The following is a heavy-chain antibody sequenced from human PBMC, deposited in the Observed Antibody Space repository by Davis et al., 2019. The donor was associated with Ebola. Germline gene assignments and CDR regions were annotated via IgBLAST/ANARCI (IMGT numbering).Heavy chain of an antibody. V-gene: IGHV3-21*01. D-gene: IGHD2-15*01. CDR2: ISSSSSSI. CDR1: GFTFSSYS. J-gene: IGHJ6*04. CDR3: ARDRELGGFCSGGTCFTLESYYYHYGMDV. Sequence: GESLKISCAASGFTFSSYSMDWVRQAPGKGLEWVSSISSSSSSIYYADSVKGRFTISRDNAKNSLYLQMNSLRAEDPAVYYCARDRELGGFCSGGTCFTLESYYYHYGMDVWGKGTTVTVSS.